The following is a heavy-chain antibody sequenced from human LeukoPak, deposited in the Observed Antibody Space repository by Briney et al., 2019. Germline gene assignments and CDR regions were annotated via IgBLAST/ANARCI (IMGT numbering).Heavy chain of an antibody. Sequence: PGGSLRLSCAASGFTFSSYGMHWVRQAPGRGLERVAFIRYDGSNKYYADSVKGRFTISRDNSKDTLYLQMNSLRAEDTAVYYCAKDRARFLEWLLDYWGQGTLVTVSS. V-gene: IGHV3-30*02. CDR1: GFTFSSYG. D-gene: IGHD3-3*01. J-gene: IGHJ4*02. CDR2: IRYDGSNK. CDR3: AKDRARFLEWLLDY.